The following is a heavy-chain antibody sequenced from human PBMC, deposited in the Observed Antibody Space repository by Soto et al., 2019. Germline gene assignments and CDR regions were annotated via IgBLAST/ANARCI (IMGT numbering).Heavy chain of an antibody. CDR2: IYHSGST. V-gene: IGHV4-39*01. CDR3: AREMGGSIDY. Sequence: QLQLQESGPGLVKPSETLSLTCTVSGGSISSSSYYCGWIRQPPGKGLEWIGTIYHSGSTYYKPSLKSRVTISVDTSKNQFSLKLNSVTAADTAIYYCAREMGGSIDYWGQGTLVTVSS. J-gene: IGHJ4*02. D-gene: IGHD1-26*01. CDR1: GGSISSSSYY.